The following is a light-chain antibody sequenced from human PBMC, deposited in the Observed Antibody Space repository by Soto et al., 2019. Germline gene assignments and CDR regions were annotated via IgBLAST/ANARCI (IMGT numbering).Light chain of an antibody. V-gene: IGKV3-11*01. CDR1: QRVGSY. J-gene: IGKJ5*01. CDR2: DAS. Sequence: EIELIQSPSSLSLSPGERATLSFRASQRVGSYLAWYQHKPGQAPRLLSSDASNSDTGIPARFSGSGSETDFTLTISSLEPEDSAVYYCQQRSNWPSITFGQGTRLEIK. CDR3: QQRSNWPSIT.